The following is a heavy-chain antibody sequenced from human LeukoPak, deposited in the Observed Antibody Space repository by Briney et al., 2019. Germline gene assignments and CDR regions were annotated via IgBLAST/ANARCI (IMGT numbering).Heavy chain of an antibody. Sequence: SETLSLTCAVYGGSFSGYYWSWIRQPPGKGLEWIGEINHSGSTNYNPSLKSRVTISVDMSKNQFSLKLSSVTAADTAVYYCARGYRYGGYCTNGVCSYNWFDPWGQGTLVTVSS. CDR3: ARGYRYGGYCTNGVCSYNWFDP. J-gene: IGHJ5*02. V-gene: IGHV4-34*01. D-gene: IGHD2-8*01. CDR1: GGSFSGYY. CDR2: INHSGST.